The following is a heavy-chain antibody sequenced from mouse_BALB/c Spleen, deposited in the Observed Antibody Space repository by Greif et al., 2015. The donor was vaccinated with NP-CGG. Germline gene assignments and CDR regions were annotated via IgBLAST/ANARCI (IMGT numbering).Heavy chain of an antibody. J-gene: IGHJ2*01. CDR2: IWAGGST. V-gene: IGHV2-9*02. CDR1: GFSLTSYG. CDR3: ARDCYGNYCDY. D-gene: IGHD2-1*01. Sequence: QVQLKESGPGLVAPSQSLSITCTVSGFSLTSYGVHWVRQPPGKGLEWLGVIWAGGSTNYNSALMSRLSISKDNSKSQVFLKMNSLQFDVTAMYYCARDCYGNYCDYWGQVTTLTVSS.